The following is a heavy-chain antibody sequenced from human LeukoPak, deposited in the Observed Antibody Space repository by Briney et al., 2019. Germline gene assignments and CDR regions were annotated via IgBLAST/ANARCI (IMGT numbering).Heavy chain of an antibody. Sequence: SETLSLTCTVSGVSISSGGYYWSWIRQHPGKGLEWIVYIYYSGSTYYNPSLKSRVTISVDTSKNQFSLKLSSVTAADTAVYYCARDVTVVVPAAIVRWFDPWGQGTLVTVSS. V-gene: IGHV4-31*03. J-gene: IGHJ5*02. CDR3: ARDVTVVVPAAIVRWFDP. CDR1: GVSISSGGYY. D-gene: IGHD2-2*01. CDR2: IYYSGST.